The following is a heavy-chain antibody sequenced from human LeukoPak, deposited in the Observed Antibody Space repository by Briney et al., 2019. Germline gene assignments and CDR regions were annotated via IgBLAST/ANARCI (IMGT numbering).Heavy chain of an antibody. CDR1: GYSFTTYW. D-gene: IGHD2-2*01. J-gene: IGHJ4*02. CDR3: ARHLHCSSTSCYPDY. Sequence: GESLKISCKGSGYSFTTYWIGWVRQMSGKGLEWMGIIYPGDSDAKYSPSFQGQVTISADKSISTAYLQWSSLKASDTAMYYCARHLHCSSTSCYPDYWGQGTLVTVSS. V-gene: IGHV5-51*01. CDR2: IYPGDSDA.